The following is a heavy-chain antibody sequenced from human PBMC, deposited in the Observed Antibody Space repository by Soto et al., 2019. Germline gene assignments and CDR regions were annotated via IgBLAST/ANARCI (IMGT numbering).Heavy chain of an antibody. D-gene: IGHD3-22*01. J-gene: IGHJ4*02. CDR1: GGTFSSYA. CDR2: IIPIFGTA. V-gene: IGHV1-69*01. CDR3: ADVGIVGPDY. Sequence: QVQLVQSGAEVKKPGSSVKVSCKASGGTFSSYAISWVRQAPGQGLEWMGGIIPIFGTANYAQKFQGRVTITADESTSAADMELSSLRFEETAVYFCADVGIVGPDYWGQGTLVTVSS.